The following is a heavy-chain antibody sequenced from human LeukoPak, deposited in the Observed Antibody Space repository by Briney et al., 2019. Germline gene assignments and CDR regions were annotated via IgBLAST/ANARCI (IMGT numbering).Heavy chain of an antibody. V-gene: IGHV3-30*07. CDR3: ARGLSGSYTYYFDY. D-gene: IGHD1-26*01. J-gene: IGHJ4*02. Sequence: SRDNSKNTLYLQMNSLRAEDTAVYYCARGLSGSYTYYFDYWGQGTLVAVSS.